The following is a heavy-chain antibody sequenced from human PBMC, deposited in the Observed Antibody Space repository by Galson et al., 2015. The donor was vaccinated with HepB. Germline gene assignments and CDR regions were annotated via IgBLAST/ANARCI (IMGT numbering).Heavy chain of an antibody. CDR2: ISGSTTYK. CDR1: GFTFSSYT. J-gene: IGHJ6*03. Sequence: SLRLSCAASGFTFSSYTMNWVRQAPGKGLEWVSSISGSTTYKNYADSVKGRFSISRDNAKKSLYLQMNSLSPGETAIYYCARDGESDPNYYYHFYMDIWGKGTTVTVSS. D-gene: IGHD7-27*01. V-gene: IGHV3-21*01. CDR3: ARDGESDPNYYYHFYMDI.